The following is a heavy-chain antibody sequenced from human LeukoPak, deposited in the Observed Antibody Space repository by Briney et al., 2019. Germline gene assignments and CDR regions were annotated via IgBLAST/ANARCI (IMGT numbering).Heavy chain of an antibody. J-gene: IGHJ1*01. Sequence: PSETLSLTCAVYGGSFSGYYWSWIRQPPGKGLEWIGEINHSGSTNYNPSLKSRVTISVDTSKNQFSLKLSSVTAADTAVYYCARVRYQLLLRAEYFQHWGQGTLVTVSP. V-gene: IGHV4-34*01. CDR2: INHSGST. CDR1: GGSFSGYY. D-gene: IGHD2-2*01. CDR3: ARVRYQLLLRAEYFQH.